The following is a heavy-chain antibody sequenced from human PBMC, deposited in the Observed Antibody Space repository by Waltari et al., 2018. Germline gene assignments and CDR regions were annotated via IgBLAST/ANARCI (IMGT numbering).Heavy chain of an antibody. Sequence: QVQLVQSGAEVKKPGSSVKVSCKASGGTFSSYAISWVRQAPGHGLEWMGGIIPIFGTANYAQKFQGRVTITADESTSTAYMELSSLRSEDTAVYYCARDGVVGDYYDSSGYYYVWGQGTLVTVSS. CDR3: ARDGVVGDYYDSSGYYYV. V-gene: IGHV1-69*01. CDR2: IIPIFGTA. J-gene: IGHJ4*02. CDR1: GGTFSSYA. D-gene: IGHD3-22*01.